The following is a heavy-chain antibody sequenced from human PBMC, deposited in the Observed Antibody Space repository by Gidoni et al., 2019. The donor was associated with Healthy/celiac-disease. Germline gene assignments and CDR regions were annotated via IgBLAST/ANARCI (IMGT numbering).Heavy chain of an antibody. CDR1: GGSISSSSYY. CDR3: ARRDDYLSPSFDP. D-gene: IGHD3-16*01. CDR2: IYYSGST. Sequence: QLQLQESGPGLVKPSETMSLTCTVCGGSISSSSYYWGWIRQPPGKGLEWIGSIYYSGSTYSHPALKSLVTISVDTSKNQFSLKLSSVTAEATAVYYCARRDDYLSPSFDPWGQGTLVTVSS. V-gene: IGHV4-39*01. J-gene: IGHJ5*02.